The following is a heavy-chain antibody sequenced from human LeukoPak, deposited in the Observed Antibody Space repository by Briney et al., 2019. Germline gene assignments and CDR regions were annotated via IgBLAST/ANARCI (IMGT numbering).Heavy chain of an antibody. Sequence: GASVKVSCKASGYTFTNYAMNWVRQGPGQGLEWMGWINTNTGNPTYAQGFTGRFVFYLDTSVSTAYLQISSLKAEDTAVYYCARKETYYYDSSGSLGAFDIWGQGTMVTVSS. D-gene: IGHD3-22*01. CDR2: INTNTGNP. CDR1: GYTFTNYA. J-gene: IGHJ3*02. CDR3: ARKETYYYDSSGSLGAFDI. V-gene: IGHV7-4-1*02.